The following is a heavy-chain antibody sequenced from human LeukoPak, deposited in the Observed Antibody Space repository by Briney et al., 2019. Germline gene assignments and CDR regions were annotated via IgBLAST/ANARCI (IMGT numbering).Heavy chain of an antibody. J-gene: IGHJ3*02. V-gene: IGHV3-23*01. CDR3: AKCITMVRGVIMADAFDI. Sequence: PGGSLRLSCAASGFTFSSYAMSWVRQAPGKGLEWVSAISGSGGSTYYADSVKGRFTISRDNSKNTLYLQMNSLRAEDTAVHYCAKCITMVRGVIMADAFDIWGQGTMVTVSS. D-gene: IGHD3-10*01. CDR1: GFTFSSYA. CDR2: ISGSGGST.